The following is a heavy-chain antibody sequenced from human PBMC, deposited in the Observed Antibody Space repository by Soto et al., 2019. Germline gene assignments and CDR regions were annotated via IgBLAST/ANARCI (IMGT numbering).Heavy chain of an antibody. CDR1: GFTFSTYG. CDR3: VRHHEYYDSSGSDAFDM. V-gene: IGHV3-30*03. J-gene: IGHJ3*02. D-gene: IGHD3-22*01. CDR2: ISYDGSNK. Sequence: PGGSLRLSYEASGFTFSTYGMHWVRQAPGKGLEWVAGISYDGSNKYSVDSVKGRFTISRDNSKNTLYLQMNSLRTEDTAVYYCVRHHEYYDSSGSDAFDMWGQGTMVTVSS.